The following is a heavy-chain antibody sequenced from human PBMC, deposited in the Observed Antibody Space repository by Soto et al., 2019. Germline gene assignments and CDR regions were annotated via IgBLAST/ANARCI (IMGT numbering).Heavy chain of an antibody. V-gene: IGHV4-30-2*01. D-gene: IGHD3-10*01. Sequence: QLQLQESGSGLVKPSQTLSLTCAVSGGSISSGGYSWSWIRQPPGKGLEWIGYIYHSGSTYYNPSLKSRVTISVDRSKNQFSLKPSSVTAADTAVYYCARVNLVSPGSGSSNWFDPWGQGTLVTVSS. J-gene: IGHJ5*02. CDR1: GGSISSGGYS. CDR2: IYHSGST. CDR3: ARVNLVSPGSGSSNWFDP.